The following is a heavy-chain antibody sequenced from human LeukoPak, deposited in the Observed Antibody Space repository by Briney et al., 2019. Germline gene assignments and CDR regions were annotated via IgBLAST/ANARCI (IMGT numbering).Heavy chain of an antibody. D-gene: IGHD3-22*01. J-gene: IGHJ4*02. V-gene: IGHV1-69*02. CDR3: ARTSYDSSGYLGY. CDR1: GYTFTGYY. CDR2: IIPILGIA. Sequence: ASVKVSCKASGYTFTGYYMHWVRQAPGQGLEWMGRIIPILGIANYAQKFQGRVTITADKSTSTAYMELSSLRSEDTAVYYCARTSYDSSGYLGYWGQGTLVTVSS.